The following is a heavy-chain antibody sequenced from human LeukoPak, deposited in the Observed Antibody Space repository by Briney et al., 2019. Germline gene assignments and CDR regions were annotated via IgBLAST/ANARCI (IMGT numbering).Heavy chain of an antibody. CDR2: ISGGGGST. CDR3: AKEIYGDSTGGRFHH. Sequence: GGSLRLSCAASGFTFSSYAMSWVRQPPGKGLEWVSVISGGGGSTYYADSVKGRLTISRDNSKNTLYLQMNSLRAEDTAVYYCAKEIYGDSTGGRFHHWGQGTLVTVSS. D-gene: IGHD4-17*01. CDR1: GFTFSSYA. V-gene: IGHV3-23*01. J-gene: IGHJ1*01.